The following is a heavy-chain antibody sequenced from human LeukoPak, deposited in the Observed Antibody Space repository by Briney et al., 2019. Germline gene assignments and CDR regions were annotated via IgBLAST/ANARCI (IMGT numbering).Heavy chain of an antibody. J-gene: IGHJ4*02. CDR1: GFTVSRNY. Sequence: GGSLRLSCAASGFTVSRNYMSWVRQAPGKGLECVSVIYSGGNTYYTDSVKGRFTISRDNSKNTLYLQMNSLRADDTAAYYCARKTDSGGQGDYWGPGTLVTVSS. D-gene: IGHD3-22*01. V-gene: IGHV3-66*01. CDR2: IYSGGNT. CDR3: ARKTDSGGQGDY.